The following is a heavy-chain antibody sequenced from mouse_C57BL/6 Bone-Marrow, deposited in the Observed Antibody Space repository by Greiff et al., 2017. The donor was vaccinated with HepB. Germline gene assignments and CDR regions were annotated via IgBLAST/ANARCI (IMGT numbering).Heavy chain of an antibody. V-gene: IGHV1-64*01. CDR1: GYTFTSYW. CDR3: ARSYSDLFAY. CDR2: IHPNSGST. D-gene: IGHD2-13*01. Sequence: QVQLKQPGAELVKPGASVKLSCKASGYTFTSYWMHWVKQRPGQGLEWIGMIHPNSGSTNYNEKFKSKATLTVDKSSSTAYMQLSSLTSEDSEVYYCARSYSDLFAYWGQGTLVTVSA. J-gene: IGHJ3*01.